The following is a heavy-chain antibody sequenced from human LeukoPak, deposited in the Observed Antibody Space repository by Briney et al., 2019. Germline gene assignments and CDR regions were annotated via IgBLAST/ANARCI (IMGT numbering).Heavy chain of an antibody. CDR2: IYSGGST. V-gene: IGHV3-53*01. D-gene: IGHD3-16*01. CDR1: GFTVSSNY. J-gene: IGHJ4*02. CDR3: TTDLYPLGY. Sequence: GGSLRLSCAASGFTVSSNYMSWVRQAPGKGLEWVSVIYSGGSTYYADSVKGRFTISRDDSKNTLYLQMNSLKTEDTAVYYCTTDLYPLGYWGQGTLVTVSS.